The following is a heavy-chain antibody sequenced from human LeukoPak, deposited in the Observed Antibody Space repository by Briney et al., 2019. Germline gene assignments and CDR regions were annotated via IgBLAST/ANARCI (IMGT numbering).Heavy chain of an antibody. CDR3: ARDRSYYDSSGYYAY. Sequence: GGSLRLSCAASGFTFSDYYMSWIRQAPGKGLEWVSYISSSGSTIYYADSVKGRFTISRDNAKNSLYLQMNSLRAEDTAVYYCARDRSYYDSSGYYAYWGQGTLVTVSS. J-gene: IGHJ4*02. V-gene: IGHV3-11*04. D-gene: IGHD3-22*01. CDR1: GFTFSDYY. CDR2: ISSSGSTI.